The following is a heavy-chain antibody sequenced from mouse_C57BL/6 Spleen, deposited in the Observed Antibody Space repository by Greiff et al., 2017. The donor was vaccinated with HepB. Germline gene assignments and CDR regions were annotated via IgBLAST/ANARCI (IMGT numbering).Heavy chain of an antibody. D-gene: IGHD4-1*01. CDR2: IGSGGST. CDR3: ARKGDWDDYYAMDY. V-gene: IGHV2-2*01. Sequence: QVQLQQSGPGLVQPSQSLSITCTVSGFSLTSYGVHWVRQSPGKGLEWLGVIGSGGSTDNNAAFISRLSISKDNYKSQVFFKMNSLQADDTAIYYCARKGDWDDYYAMDYWGQGTSVTVSS. J-gene: IGHJ4*01. CDR1: GFSLTSYG.